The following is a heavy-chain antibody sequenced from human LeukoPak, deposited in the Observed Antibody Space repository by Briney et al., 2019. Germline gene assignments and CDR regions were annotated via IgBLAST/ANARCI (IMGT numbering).Heavy chain of an antibody. V-gene: IGHV3-23*01. CDR3: ANMLRGVLYYFDH. CDR1: GFTFSSYA. D-gene: IGHD3-10*01. CDR2: ISGSGGST. Sequence: QPGGSLRLSCAASGFTFSSYAMSWVRQAPGKGLEWVSAISGSGGSTYYADSVKGRFTISRDNSKNTLYLQMNSLRAEDTAVYYCANMLRGVLYYFDHWGQGTLVTVSS. J-gene: IGHJ4*02.